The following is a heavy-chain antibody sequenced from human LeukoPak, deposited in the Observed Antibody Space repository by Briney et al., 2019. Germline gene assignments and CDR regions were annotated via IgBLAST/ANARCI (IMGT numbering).Heavy chain of an antibody. CDR1: GFTFNKAW. CDR3: TTSGTPFEY. CDR2: IKNKGDGGTT. V-gene: IGHV3-15*01. D-gene: IGHD3-10*01. Sequence: GGSLRLSCAASGFTFNKAWMSWVRLAPGKGLEWVGRIKNKGDGGTTDYAAPVKGRFTVSRDDSKSTLYLQMNSVKTEDTAVYYCTTSGTPFEYWGQGTLVTVSS. J-gene: IGHJ4*02.